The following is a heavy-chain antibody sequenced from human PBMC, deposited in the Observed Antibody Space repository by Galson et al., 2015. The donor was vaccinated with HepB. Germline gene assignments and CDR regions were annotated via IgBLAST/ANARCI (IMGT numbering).Heavy chain of an antibody. CDR2: IWYDGSNK. CDR3: ARAPKGYCSSTSCLLQLHY. Sequence: SLRLSCAASGFTFSSYGMHWVRQAPGKGLEWVAVIWYDGSNKYYADSVKGRFTISRDNSKNTLYLQMNSLRAEDTAVYYCARAPKGYCSSTSCLLQLHYWGQGTLVTVSS. V-gene: IGHV3-33*08. CDR1: GFTFSSYG. D-gene: IGHD2-2*01. J-gene: IGHJ4*02.